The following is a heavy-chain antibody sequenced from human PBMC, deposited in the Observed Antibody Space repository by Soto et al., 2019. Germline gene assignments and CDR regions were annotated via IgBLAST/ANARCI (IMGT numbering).Heavy chain of an antibody. Sequence: EVQLVESGGGLVQPGGSLILSCAASGFNISSSWMNWVRQAPGKGLEWVASIRSDGTEKWYVDSVKGRFTISRDSAKSSLYLKMSSLRADDTAVYFGARDRAYWSFDYWGQGTLVTVSS. J-gene: IGHJ4*02. V-gene: IGHV3-7*05. CDR3: ARDRAYWSFDY. CDR2: IRSDGTEK. D-gene: IGHD2-21*01. CDR1: GFNISSSW.